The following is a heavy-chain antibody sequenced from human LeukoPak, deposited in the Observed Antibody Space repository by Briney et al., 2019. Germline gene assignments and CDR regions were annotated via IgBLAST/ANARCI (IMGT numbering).Heavy chain of an antibody. J-gene: IGHJ4*02. D-gene: IGHD2-15*01. Sequence: PGGSLRLSCAASGFTFSSHAMSWVRQAPGKGPEWVSVISGSGGSTYNADSVKGRFTISRDNSKNTLYLQMKSLRVDDTAVYYCAKAPGYCSGGTCYDYWGQGSLVAVSS. CDR3: AKAPGYCSGGTCYDY. CDR1: GFTFSSHA. CDR2: ISGSGGST. V-gene: IGHV3-23*01.